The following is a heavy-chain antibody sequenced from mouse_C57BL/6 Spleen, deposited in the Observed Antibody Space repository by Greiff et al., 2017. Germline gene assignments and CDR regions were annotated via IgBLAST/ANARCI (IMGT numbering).Heavy chain of an antibody. J-gene: IGHJ3*01. Sequence: VQLQQSGPELVKPGASVKISCKASGYAFSSSWMNWVKQRPGKGLEWIGRIYPGDGDTNYNGKFKGKATLTADKSSSTAYMQLSSLTSEDSAVYFCARDYSNYFFAYWGQGTLVTVSA. CDR3: ARDYSNYFFAY. V-gene: IGHV1-82*01. CDR2: IYPGDGDT. D-gene: IGHD2-5*01. CDR1: GYAFSSSW.